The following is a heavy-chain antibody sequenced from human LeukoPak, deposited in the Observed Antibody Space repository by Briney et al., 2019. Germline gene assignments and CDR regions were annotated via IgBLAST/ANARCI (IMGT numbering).Heavy chain of an antibody. CDR1: GSTVSSNY. CDR2: IYSGGST. D-gene: IGHD5-24*01. CDR3: ARDPSDGYNPLFVY. Sequence: GGSLRLSCAASGSTVSSNYMSWVRQAPGKGLEWVSIIYSGGSTFYADSVKGRFTISRDNVKNSLYLQMNSLRAEDTAVYYCARDPSDGYNPLFVYWGQGTLVTVSS. J-gene: IGHJ4*02. V-gene: IGHV3-53*01.